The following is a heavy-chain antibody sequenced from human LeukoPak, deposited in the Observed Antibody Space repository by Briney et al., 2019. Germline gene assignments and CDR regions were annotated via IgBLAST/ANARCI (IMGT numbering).Heavy chain of an antibody. CDR3: ARGGTTVTTFLFDY. V-gene: IGHV1-46*01. Sequence: ASVKVSCKASGYTFTSYYMHWVRQAPGQGLEWMGIINPSGGSTSYAQKFQGRVTMTRDTSISTAYMELSRLRSDDTAVYYCARGGTTVTTFLFDYWGQGTLVTVSS. J-gene: IGHJ4*02. D-gene: IGHD4-17*01. CDR1: GYTFTSYY. CDR2: INPSGGST.